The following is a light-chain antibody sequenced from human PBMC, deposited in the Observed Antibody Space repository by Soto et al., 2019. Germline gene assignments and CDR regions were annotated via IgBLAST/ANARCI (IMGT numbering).Light chain of an antibody. J-gene: IGKJ1*01. CDR2: GVS. V-gene: IGKV3-20*01. CDR1: QSVSSNY. CDR3: HQYGASPWT. Sequence: EIVLTQSPGTLSLSAGERATLSCRASQSVSSNYFAWFQQRPGQAPRLLIYGVSTRATGTPDRFSASGSATEFTLNINRLEPEDFAVYYRHQYGASPWTFGQGTKVDIK.